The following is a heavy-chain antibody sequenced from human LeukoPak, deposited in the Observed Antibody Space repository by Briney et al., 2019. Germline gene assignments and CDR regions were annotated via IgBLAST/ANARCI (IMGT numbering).Heavy chain of an antibody. CDR2: IWYDGNNK. J-gene: IGHJ4*02. D-gene: IGHD6-19*01. CDR1: GVTFGSYV. CDR3: ARDRGNGAVAGTGFDY. Sequence: GGSLRLSCAASGVTFGSYVMHWVRQAPGKGLEWVALIWYDGNNKECADSVKGRLTISRDNSKNTLFLQMSSLRAEDTAVYYCARDRGNGAVAGTGFDYWGQGTLVTVFS. V-gene: IGHV3-33*01.